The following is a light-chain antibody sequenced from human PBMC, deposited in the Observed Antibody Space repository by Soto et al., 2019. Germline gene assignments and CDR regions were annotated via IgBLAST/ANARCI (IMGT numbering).Light chain of an antibody. J-gene: IGKJ1*01. CDR3: QHYNSYSEA. V-gene: IGKV1-5*01. CDR1: QSIINW. Sequence: DIQMTQSPSTLSASVGDRVTITCRASQSIINWLAWYQQRPGKAPNLLIYDASSLESGVPSRFSGSGSGTEFTLTISSLQPDDFVTYYCQHYNSYSEAFGQGTKVDIK. CDR2: DAS.